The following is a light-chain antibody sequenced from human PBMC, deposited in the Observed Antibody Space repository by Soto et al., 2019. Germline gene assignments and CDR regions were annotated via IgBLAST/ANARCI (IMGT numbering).Light chain of an antibody. CDR2: DAS. J-gene: IGKJ5*01. CDR1: RSVSSY. Sequence: EIVLTQSPATLSLSPGESATLSCRATRSVSSYLAWYQQKPGQAPRLLIYDASSRPTDIPARFSGSGSGTDFTLTISRLEPEDFAVYYCQQYGSSGTFGQGTRLEIK. CDR3: QQYGSSGT. V-gene: IGKV3-20*01.